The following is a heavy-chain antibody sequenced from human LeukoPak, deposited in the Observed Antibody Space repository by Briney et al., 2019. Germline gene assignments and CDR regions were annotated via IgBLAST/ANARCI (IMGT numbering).Heavy chain of an antibody. CDR2: MNPNSGNT. J-gene: IGHJ4*02. V-gene: IGHV1-8*01. CDR3: AVGPYYFDY. D-gene: IGHD1-26*01. Sequence: EASVKVSCKSSLYTFTSYDINWVRQATGQGLGWMGWMNPNSGNTGYAQKFQGGLTMTRNTSISTAYLELSSLRSEDPAVYYCAVGPYYFDYRGQGTLVTVSS. CDR1: LYTFTSYD.